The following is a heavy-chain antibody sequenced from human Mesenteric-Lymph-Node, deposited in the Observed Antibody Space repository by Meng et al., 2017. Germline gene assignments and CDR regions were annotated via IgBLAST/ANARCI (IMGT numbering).Heavy chain of an antibody. Sequence: SGPTLVKPTQTLTLTCSFPGFSPNTHAMCVIWLRQPPGQALEWLALLDWDDTKYYNTSLKTRLTLSKDTSKNQVVLTLTDVDPVDTATYYCARDGFNLSGFDFWGQGLLVTVSS. V-gene: IGHV2-70*12. D-gene: IGHD5-24*01. CDR1: GFSPNTHAMC. CDR3: ARDGFNLSGFDF. CDR2: LDWDDTK. J-gene: IGHJ4*02.